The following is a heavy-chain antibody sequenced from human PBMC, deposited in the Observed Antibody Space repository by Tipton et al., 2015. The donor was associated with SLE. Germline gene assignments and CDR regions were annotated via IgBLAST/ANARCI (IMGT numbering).Heavy chain of an antibody. Sequence: LRLSCTVSGGSLSTSSYYWGWIRQPPGKGLEWIGTVYDSESTYYNPSLKSRVTISVDTSKNQFSLKLSSVTAADTAVYYCARTPRYYDMLSSYYRPPDSWGQGSRVTVSS. CDR1: GGSLSTSSYY. CDR3: ARTPRYYDMLSSYYRPPDS. J-gene: IGHJ4*02. V-gene: IGHV4-39*07. CDR2: VYDSEST. D-gene: IGHD3-9*01.